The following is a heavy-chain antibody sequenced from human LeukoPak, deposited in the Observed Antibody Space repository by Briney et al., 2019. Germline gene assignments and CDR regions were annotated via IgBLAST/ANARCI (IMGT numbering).Heavy chain of an antibody. Sequence: GGSLRLSCGAPGFTLYDYAMHWVRQAPGKGLEWVSGISWNSGSIGYADSVKGRFTISRDNAKNSLYLQMNSLRAEDTAVYYCARGGVGATESAFDIWGQGKMVTVSS. J-gene: IGHJ3*02. V-gene: IGHV3-9*01. CDR2: ISWNSGSI. CDR1: GFTLYDYA. D-gene: IGHD1-26*01. CDR3: ARGGVGATESAFDI.